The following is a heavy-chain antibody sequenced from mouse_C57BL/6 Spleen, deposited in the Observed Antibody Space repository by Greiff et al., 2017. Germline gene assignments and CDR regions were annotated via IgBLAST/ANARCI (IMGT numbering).Heavy chain of an antibody. Sequence: LQSGAELVKPGASVKLSCKASGYTFTSYWMHWVKQRPGQGLEWIGMIHPNSGSTNYNEKFKSKATLTVDKSSSTAYMQLSSLTSEDSAVYYCARSYDGYYWFAYWGQGTLVTVSA. CDR2: IHPNSGST. CDR3: ARSYDGYYWFAY. CDR1: GYTFTSYW. J-gene: IGHJ3*01. D-gene: IGHD2-3*01. V-gene: IGHV1-64*01.